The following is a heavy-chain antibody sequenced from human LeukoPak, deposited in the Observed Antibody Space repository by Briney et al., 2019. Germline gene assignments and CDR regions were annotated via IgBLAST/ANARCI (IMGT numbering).Heavy chain of an antibody. J-gene: IGHJ4*02. CDR3: ARRHNSGWYSDY. CDR2: IYPGDSDT. V-gene: IGHV5-51*01. D-gene: IGHD6-19*01. CDR1: GYSFSSSW. Sequence: GESLKISCQGSGYSFSSSWIAWVRQMPGKGLEWMGIIYPGDSDTRYSPPFQGQVTISADKSISTAYLQWSSLKASDTAIYYCARRHNSGWYSDYWGQGTLVTVSS.